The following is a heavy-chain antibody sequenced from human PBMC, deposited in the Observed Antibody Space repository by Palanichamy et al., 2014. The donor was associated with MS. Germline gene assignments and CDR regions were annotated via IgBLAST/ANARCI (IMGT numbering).Heavy chain of an antibody. Sequence: QVQLVQSGGEVKNPGASVKVSCKASGYTFSSYGITWVRQAPGQGLEWMGWINTNNGNTDYAQKFQGRVTMTTDKSASTAYLELRSLKSDDTAVYYCVRQEIAVAGRVWGQGALVIVSS. D-gene: IGHD6-19*01. J-gene: IGHJ4*02. CDR3: VRQEIAVAGRV. CDR1: GYTFSSYG. CDR2: INTNNGNT. V-gene: IGHV1-18*04.